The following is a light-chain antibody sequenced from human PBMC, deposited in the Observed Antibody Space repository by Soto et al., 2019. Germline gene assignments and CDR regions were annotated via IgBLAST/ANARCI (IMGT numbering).Light chain of an antibody. CDR1: RPISTY. Sequence: AIRMTPSPSSISAFTGDRVTITCRASRPISTYLAWYQHKPGKTPTLLMYAASTLQSGVPSRFSGSGSGTDFTLTISCLQSEDFATYYCQQYYTYPLAFGQGTNIDIK. CDR2: AAS. V-gene: IGKV1-8*01. J-gene: IGKJ1*01. CDR3: QQYYTYPLA.